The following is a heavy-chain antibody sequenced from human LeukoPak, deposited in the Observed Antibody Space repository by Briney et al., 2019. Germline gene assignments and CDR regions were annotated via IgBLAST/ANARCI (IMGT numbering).Heavy chain of an antibody. J-gene: IGHJ3*02. Sequence: PSETLSLTCTVSGGSISSSSYYWGWIRQPPGKGLEWIGSIYYSGSTYYNPSLKSRVTISVDTSKNQFSLKLSSVTAADTAVYYCARGLDGSGSYYSDDAFDIWGQGTMVTVSS. CDR2: IYYSGST. D-gene: IGHD3-10*01. CDR3: ARGLDGSGSYYSDDAFDI. V-gene: IGHV4-39*01. CDR1: GGSISSSSYY.